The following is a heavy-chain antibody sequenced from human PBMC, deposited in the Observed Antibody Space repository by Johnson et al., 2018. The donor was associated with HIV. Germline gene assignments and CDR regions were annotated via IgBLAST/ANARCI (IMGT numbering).Heavy chain of an antibody. Sequence: VQLVESGGGLVQPGGSLRLSCAASGFTFSDYYMSWIRQAPGKGLEWVSYISSSGSTTYYADSVKGRFTISRDNSKDTLYLQMNSLRADDTSVYYCAKDVRDCWSSITCFDAVDVWGQGAMVTVSS. CDR2: ISSSGSTT. CDR3: AKDVRDCWSSITCFDAVDV. CDR1: GFTFSDYY. J-gene: IGHJ3*01. D-gene: IGHD3-3*01. V-gene: IGHV3-11*04.